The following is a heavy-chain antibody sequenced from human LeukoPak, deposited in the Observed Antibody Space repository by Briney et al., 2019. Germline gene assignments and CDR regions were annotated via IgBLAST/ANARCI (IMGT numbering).Heavy chain of an antibody. Sequence: SETLSLTCTVSGYSIAHGFFWAWIRQPPGGGLEWIGSLYHSGTTYYNTSLKSRISTSVDTSKNQFSLKLSSVTAADTAVYYCAYSSSWYGVDYWGQGTLVTVSS. CDR2: LYHSGTT. CDR1: GYSIAHGFF. CDR3: AYSSSWYGVDY. V-gene: IGHV4-38-2*02. D-gene: IGHD6-13*01. J-gene: IGHJ4*02.